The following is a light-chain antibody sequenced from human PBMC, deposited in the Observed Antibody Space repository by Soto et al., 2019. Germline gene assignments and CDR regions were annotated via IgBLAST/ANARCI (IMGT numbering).Light chain of an antibody. CDR1: SSDVGAYKY. CDR3: NSYAGTITRFV. J-gene: IGLJ1*01. Sequence: SVLTQPASVSGSPGQSVTISCTGTSSDVGAYKYVSWYQQHPGKAPKLMIYEVSNRPSGVSNRFSGSKSGNTASLTISGLQAADEADYYCNSYAGTITRFVFGTGTKVTVL. CDR2: EVS. V-gene: IGLV2-14*01.